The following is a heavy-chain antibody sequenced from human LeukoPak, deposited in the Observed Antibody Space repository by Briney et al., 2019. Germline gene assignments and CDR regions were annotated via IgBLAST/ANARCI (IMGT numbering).Heavy chain of an antibody. CDR3: ARGADYSGSHWVRSYYFDY. Sequence: GESLKISCQGSGYSFTNYWIAWVRQMPGKGLEWMGIIYPSDSYITYSPSFQGQVTISADMSISTAYLQWSSLKASDTAMYYCARGADYSGSHWVRSYYFDYWGQGTLVAVSS. D-gene: IGHD1-26*01. CDR1: GYSFTNYW. V-gene: IGHV5-51*01. J-gene: IGHJ4*02. CDR2: IYPSDSYI.